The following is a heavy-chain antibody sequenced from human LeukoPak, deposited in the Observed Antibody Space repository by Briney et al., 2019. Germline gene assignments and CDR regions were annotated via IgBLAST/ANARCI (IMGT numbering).Heavy chain of an antibody. CDR3: ARETSVVVVIERDAFDI. D-gene: IGHD3-22*01. CDR1: GDSISSGDYY. CDR2: INHSGST. J-gene: IGHJ3*02. Sequence: SETLSLTCTVSGDSISSGDYYWSWIRQPAGKGLEWIGEINHSGSTNYNPSLKSRVTISVDTSKNQFSLKLSSVTAADTAVYYCARETSVVVVIERDAFDIWGQGTMVTVSS. V-gene: IGHV4-61*09.